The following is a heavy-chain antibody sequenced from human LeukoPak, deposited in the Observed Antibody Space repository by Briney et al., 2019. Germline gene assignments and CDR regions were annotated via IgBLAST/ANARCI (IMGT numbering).Heavy chain of an antibody. CDR2: ISSGGTYK. CDR1: GFNFSDYT. V-gene: IGHV3-21*01. D-gene: IGHD4-17*01. CDR3: ARPTTVTTISADAFDI. Sequence: GGSLKLSCAASGFNFSDYTMNWVRQAPGKGLEWVSSISSGGTYKYCADSVKGRFTISRDNAQNSLYLQMNSLRAEDSSVYYCARPTTVTTISADAFDIWGQGTMVTVSS. J-gene: IGHJ3*02.